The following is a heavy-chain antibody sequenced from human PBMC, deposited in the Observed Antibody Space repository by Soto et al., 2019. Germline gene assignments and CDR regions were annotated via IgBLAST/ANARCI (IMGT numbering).Heavy chain of an antibody. CDR3: TTGQRPLRFLEWLSRYYFDF. CDR2: FDPEGGET. CDR1: GYTLTELS. J-gene: IGHJ4*02. D-gene: IGHD3-3*01. Sequence: GASVKVSCKVSGYTLTELSMHWVRQAPGKGLEWMGGFDPEGGETMYAQKFQGRVTMTEDTSTDTAYMELSSLRSEDTAVYYCTTGQRPLRFLEWLSRYYFDFWGQGTLVTVSS. V-gene: IGHV1-24*01.